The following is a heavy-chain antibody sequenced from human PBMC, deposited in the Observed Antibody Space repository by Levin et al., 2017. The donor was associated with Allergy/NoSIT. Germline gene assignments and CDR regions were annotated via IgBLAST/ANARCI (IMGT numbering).Heavy chain of an antibody. D-gene: IGHD5-18*01. CDR1: GGTFSSYA. J-gene: IGHJ6*03. CDR2: IIPIFGTA. V-gene: IGHV1-69*06. Sequence: SVKVSCKASGGTFSSYAISWVRQAPGQGLEWMGGIIPIFGTANYAQKFQGRVTITADKSTSTAYMELSSLRSEDTAVYYCAREKTDTAMVSMYYYYYMDVWGKGTTVTVSS. CDR3: AREKTDTAMVSMYYYYYMDV.